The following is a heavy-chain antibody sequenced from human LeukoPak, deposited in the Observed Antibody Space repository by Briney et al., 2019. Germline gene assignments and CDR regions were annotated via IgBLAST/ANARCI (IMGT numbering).Heavy chain of an antibody. D-gene: IGHD2-2*02. CDR2: INHSGST. Sequence: SETLSLTCAVYGGSFSGYYWSWIRQPPGRGLEWIGEINHSGSTNYNPSLKSRVTISVDTSKNQFSLKLSSVTAADTAVYYCARIPGCSSTSCYTIYYYYYMDVWGKGTTVTVSS. CDR1: GGSFSGYY. J-gene: IGHJ6*03. V-gene: IGHV4-34*01. CDR3: ARIPGCSSTSCYTIYYYYYMDV.